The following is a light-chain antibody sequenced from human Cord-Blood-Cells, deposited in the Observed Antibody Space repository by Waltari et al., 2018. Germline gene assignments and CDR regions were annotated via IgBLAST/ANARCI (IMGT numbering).Light chain of an antibody. V-gene: IGKV1-33*01. CDR1: QDISNY. CDR3: QQYDNLPLT. J-gene: IGKJ4*01. CDR2: DAS. Sequence: DIQMTQSPSSLSASVVDRVPITCQASQDISNYLNWYQQKPGKAPKLLIYDASNLETGVPSRFSGSGSGTDFTFTISSLQPEDIATYYCQQYDNLPLTCGGGTKVEIK.